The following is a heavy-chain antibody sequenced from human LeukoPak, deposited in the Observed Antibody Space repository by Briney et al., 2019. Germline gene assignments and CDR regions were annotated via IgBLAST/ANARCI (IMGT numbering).Heavy chain of an antibody. CDR1: GGSFSGYY. CDR3: ARRFRYSSYYYMDV. D-gene: IGHD1-1*01. J-gene: IGHJ6*03. CDR2: INHSGST. Sequence: SETLSLTCAVYGGSFSGYYWSWIRQPPGKGLEWIGEINHSGSTNYNPSLKSRVTISVDTSKNQFSLKLSFVTAADTAVYYCARRFRYSSYYYMDVWGKGTTVTVSS. V-gene: IGHV4-34*01.